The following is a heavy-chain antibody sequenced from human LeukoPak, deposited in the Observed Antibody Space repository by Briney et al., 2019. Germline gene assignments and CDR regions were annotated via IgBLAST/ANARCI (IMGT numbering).Heavy chain of an antibody. Sequence: GGSLRLSCAASGFTFSNAWMSWVRQAPGKGLEWVGRIKSKTDGGTTDYAAPVKGRFTISRDDSKNTLYLQMNNLKTEDTAVYYCSYYYDSRGSPDFDYWGQGTLVTVSS. CDR2: IKSKTDGGTT. V-gene: IGHV3-15*01. D-gene: IGHD3-22*01. CDR1: GFTFSNAW. CDR3: SYYYDSRGSPDFDY. J-gene: IGHJ4*02.